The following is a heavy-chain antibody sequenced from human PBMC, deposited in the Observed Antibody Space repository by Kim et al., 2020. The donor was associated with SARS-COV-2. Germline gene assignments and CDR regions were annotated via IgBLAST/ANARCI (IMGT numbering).Heavy chain of an antibody. CDR2: IYYSGST. CDR1: GGSISSSSYY. Sequence: SETLSLTCTVSGGSISSSSYYWGWIRQPPGKGLEWIGSIYYSGSTYYNPSLKSRVTISVDTSKNQFSLKLSSVTAADTAVYYCASEAVAAAGKSYYYYYGMDVWGQGTTVTVSS. D-gene: IGHD6-13*01. CDR3: ASEAVAAAGKSYYYYYGMDV. V-gene: IGHV4-39*07. J-gene: IGHJ6*02.